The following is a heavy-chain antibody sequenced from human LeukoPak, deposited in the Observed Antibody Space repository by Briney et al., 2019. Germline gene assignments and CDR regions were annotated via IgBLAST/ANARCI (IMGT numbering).Heavy chain of an antibody. CDR2: ISSSAGTI. J-gene: IGHJ4*02. V-gene: IGHV3-48*03. D-gene: IGHD3-10*01. Sequence: GGSLRLSCAASGFSFISYEMNWVRQAPGKGLEWVSCISSSAGTIYYADSVKGRFTTSRDNAKNSLYLQMNSLRAEDTAVYYCARDGKSGNFDYWGQGTLVTVSS. CDR3: ARDGKSGNFDY. CDR1: GFSFISYE.